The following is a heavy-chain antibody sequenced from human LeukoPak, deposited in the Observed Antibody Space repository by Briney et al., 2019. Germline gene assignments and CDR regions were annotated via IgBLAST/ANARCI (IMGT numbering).Heavy chain of an antibody. CDR3: ARALRDYYDSSGHYPDY. CDR2: ISYDGRNK. D-gene: IGHD3-22*01. J-gene: IGHJ4*02. CDR1: GFTFSSYA. V-gene: IGHV3-30*04. Sequence: GGSLRLSCAASGFTFSSYAMHWVRQAPGKGLEWVAVISYDGRNKYYADSVKGRFTISRDNSKNTLYLQMNSLRAEDTAVYYCARALRDYYDSSGHYPDYWGQGTLVTVSS.